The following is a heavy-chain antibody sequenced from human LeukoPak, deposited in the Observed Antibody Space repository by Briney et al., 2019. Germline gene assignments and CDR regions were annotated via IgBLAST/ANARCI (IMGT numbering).Heavy chain of an antibody. V-gene: IGHV1-18*01. CDR1: GYTFTSYG. J-gene: IGHJ4*02. CDR2: ISAYNGNT. D-gene: IGHD6-19*01. Sequence: EASVKVSCKASGYTFTSYGISWVRQAPGQGLERMGWISAYNGNTNYAQKLQGRVTMTTDTSTSTAYMELRSLRSDDTAVYYCARSRGERAVAGTGADYWGQGTLVTVSS. CDR3: ARSRGERAVAGTGADY.